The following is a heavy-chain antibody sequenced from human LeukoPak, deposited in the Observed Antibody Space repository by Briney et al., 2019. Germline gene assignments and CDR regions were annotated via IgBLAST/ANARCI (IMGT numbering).Heavy chain of an antibody. D-gene: IGHD6-19*01. V-gene: IGHV3-74*01. CDR1: GFTFSSYW. J-gene: IGHJ5*02. Sequence: PGGSLRLSCAASGFTFSSYWMHWVRQVPGKGLVWVSRINSDGSSTSYADSVKGRFTISRDNAKNTLYLQMNSLRAEDTAVYYCARVGYSSGWYRAWGQGTLVTVSS. CDR3: ARVGYSSGWYRA. CDR2: INSDGSST.